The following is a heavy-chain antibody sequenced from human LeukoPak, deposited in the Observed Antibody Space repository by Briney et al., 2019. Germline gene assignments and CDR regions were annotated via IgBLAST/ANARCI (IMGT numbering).Heavy chain of an antibody. V-gene: IGHV4-34*01. Sequence: SETLSLTCAVYGGSFSGYYWSWIRQPPGKGLEWIGEINHSGSTNYSPSLKSRVTISVDTSKNQFSLKLSSVTAADTAVYYCARDWPVEDGSGRPHFDYWGQGTLVTVSS. D-gene: IGHD3-10*01. CDR1: GGSFSGYY. CDR2: INHSGST. J-gene: IGHJ4*02. CDR3: ARDWPVEDGSGRPHFDY.